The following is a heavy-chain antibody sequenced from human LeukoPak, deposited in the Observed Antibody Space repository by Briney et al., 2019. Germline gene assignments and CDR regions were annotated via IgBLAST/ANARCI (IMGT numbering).Heavy chain of an antibody. J-gene: IGHJ4*02. Sequence: PGGSLRLSCAASGFTFSIFAMSWVRQAPGKGLEWVSAISNSGGSTYYADSVKGRFAISRDNSKNTLYLQVNSLTAVDTAVYYCAKGQLAHDYWGQGTLVTVSS. CDR2: ISNSGGST. CDR3: AKGQLAHDY. D-gene: IGHD6-6*01. CDR1: GFTFSIFA. V-gene: IGHV3-23*01.